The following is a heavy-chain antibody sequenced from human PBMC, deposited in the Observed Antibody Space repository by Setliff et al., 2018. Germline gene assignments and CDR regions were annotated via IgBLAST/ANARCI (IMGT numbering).Heavy chain of an antibody. CDR3: ASTLCYYDSSGYGAFDI. V-gene: IGHV5-51*01. D-gene: IGHD3-22*01. Sequence: GESLKISCKGSGYSFTSYWIGWVRQMPGKGLEWMGIIYPGDSDTRYSPSFQGQVTISADKSISTAYLQWSSLKASDTAMYYCASTLCYYDSSGYGAFDIWGQGTMVTVSS. CDR1: GYSFTSYW. J-gene: IGHJ3*02. CDR2: IYPGDSDT.